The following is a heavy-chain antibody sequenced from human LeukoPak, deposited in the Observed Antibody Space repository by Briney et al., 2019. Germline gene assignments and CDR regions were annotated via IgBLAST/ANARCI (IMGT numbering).Heavy chain of an antibody. CDR3: ARDSGGNYLDY. Sequence: PSETLSLTCTVSGGSFSSGSYYWSWIRQPPGKGLEWIGYIYYSGSTNYNPSLKSRVTISVDTSKSQISLNLSSMTAADTAVYYCARDSGGNYLDYWGQGTLVTVSS. CDR1: GGSFSSGSYY. V-gene: IGHV4-61*01. CDR2: IYYSGST. D-gene: IGHD1-1*01. J-gene: IGHJ4*02.